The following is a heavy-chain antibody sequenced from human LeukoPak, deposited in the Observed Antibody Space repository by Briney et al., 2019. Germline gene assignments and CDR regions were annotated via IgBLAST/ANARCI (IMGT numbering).Heavy chain of an antibody. CDR3: AKGNNSLSYNFDY. D-gene: IGHD2/OR15-2a*01. J-gene: IGHJ4*01. V-gene: IGHV3-43*02. Sequence: GGSLRLSCAASGFTFRDFSMHWVRQAPGKGLEWLTLISGDADTTHYADSVKGRFTISRDNNKNSLYLQMNGLRLDDTAFYYCAKGNNSLSYNFDYWGQGTLATVSS. CDR2: ISGDADTT. CDR1: GFTFRDFS.